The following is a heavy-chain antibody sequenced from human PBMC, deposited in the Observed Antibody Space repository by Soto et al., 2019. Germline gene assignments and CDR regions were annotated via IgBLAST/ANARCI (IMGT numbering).Heavy chain of an antibody. V-gene: IGHV1-8*01. CDR1: GYTFTSYD. CDR3: ARADYSKYYYYMDV. D-gene: IGHD4-4*01. Sequence: QVQLVQSGAEVKKPGASVKVSCKASGYTFTSYDINWVRQATGQGLEWMGWMNPNSGNTGYAQKFKSRVTMTRNTSISTAYMELSSLRSEDTAVYYCARADYSKYYYYMDVWGKGTTVTVSS. CDR2: MNPNSGNT. J-gene: IGHJ6*03.